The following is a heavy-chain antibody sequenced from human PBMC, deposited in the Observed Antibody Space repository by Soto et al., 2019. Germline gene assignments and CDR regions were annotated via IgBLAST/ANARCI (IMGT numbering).Heavy chain of an antibody. D-gene: IGHD3-22*01. Sequence: ASETLSLTCTVSGGSISSGDYYWSWIRQPPGKGLEWIGYIYYSGSTYYNPSLKSRVTISVDTSKNQFSLKLSSVTAADTAVYYCAREDYDSSGTIDYWGQGTLVTVS. CDR1: GGSISSGDYY. J-gene: IGHJ4*02. V-gene: IGHV4-30-4*01. CDR3: AREDYDSSGTIDY. CDR2: IYYSGST.